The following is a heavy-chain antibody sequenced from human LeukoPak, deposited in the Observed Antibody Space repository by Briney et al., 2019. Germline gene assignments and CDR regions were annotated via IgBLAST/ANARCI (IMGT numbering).Heavy chain of an antibody. CDR1: GYSISSGYY. Sequence: SETLSLTCTVSGYSISSGYYWSWIRQPPGKGLEWIGYIYYSGSTNYNSSFKSRVTISIDTSKNQFSLRLSSVTAADTAVYYRARVTGYMIEDQFDYWGQGTLVTVSS. D-gene: IGHD3-22*01. CDR2: IYYSGST. V-gene: IGHV4-61*01. J-gene: IGHJ4*02. CDR3: ARVTGYMIEDQFDY.